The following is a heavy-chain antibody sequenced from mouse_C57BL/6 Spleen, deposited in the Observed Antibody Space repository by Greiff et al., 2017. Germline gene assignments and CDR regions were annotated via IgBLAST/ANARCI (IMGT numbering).Heavy chain of an antibody. CDR2: IWGGGGR. V-gene: IGHV2-9*01. D-gene: IGHD2-1*01. CDR3: AKRADCGNYDAMDY. J-gene: IGHJ4*01. Sequence: VKLVELGPGLVAPSQSLSISCTVSGFSLTSYGVDRVRQPPGKGGEGLVGIWGGGGRNDNSAFMSKVNGSKNNSKDKVFIKMNILQTDDTAMYCGAKRADCGNYDAMDYWGQGTSVTVSS. CDR1: GFSLTSYG.